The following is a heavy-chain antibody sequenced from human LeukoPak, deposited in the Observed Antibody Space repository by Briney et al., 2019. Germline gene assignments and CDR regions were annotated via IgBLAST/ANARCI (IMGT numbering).Heavy chain of an antibody. CDR3: ARGGLVGATHFDY. J-gene: IGHJ4*02. D-gene: IGHD1-26*01. CDR1: GFTFSDHY. V-gene: IGHV3-66*02. CDR2: IYSGGST. Sequence: PGGSLRLSCAASGFTFSDHYMDWVRQAPGKGLEWVSVIYSGGSTYYADSVKGRFTISRDNSKNTLYLQMNSLRAEDTAVYYCARGGLVGATHFDYCGQGTLVTVSS.